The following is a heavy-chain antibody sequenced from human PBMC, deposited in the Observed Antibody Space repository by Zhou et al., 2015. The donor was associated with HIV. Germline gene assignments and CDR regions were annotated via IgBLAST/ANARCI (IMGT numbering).Heavy chain of an antibody. D-gene: IGHD2/OR15-2a*01. J-gene: IGHJ5*02. V-gene: IGHV3-48*01. CDR3: ARGVSVNWFDP. CDR2: ISSSSATI. Sequence: QLVESGGDLVRPGGCLRLSCTASGFTFSNAWMTWVRHVPGKGLEWISYISSSSATIHYSESVRGRFTISRDNAKNSLYLQMDSLTGEDTAIYFCARGVSVNWFDPWGPEPWSPSPQ. CDR1: GFTFSNAW.